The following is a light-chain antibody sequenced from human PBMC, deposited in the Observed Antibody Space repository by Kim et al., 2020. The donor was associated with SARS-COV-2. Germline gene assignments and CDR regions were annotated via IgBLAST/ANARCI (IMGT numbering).Light chain of an antibody. V-gene: IGKV3-20*01. CDR3: QQYGSLPVT. CDR1: QSVTSSY. CDR2: GPS. J-gene: IGKJ2*01. Sequence: EIVLTQSPGTLSLSPGERATLSCRASQSVTSSYLAWYQQKPGQTPRLLIYGPSSRATGVPDRFSGSESGTDFTLTISRLEPEDFAVYYCQQYGSLPVTFGQGTKLEI.